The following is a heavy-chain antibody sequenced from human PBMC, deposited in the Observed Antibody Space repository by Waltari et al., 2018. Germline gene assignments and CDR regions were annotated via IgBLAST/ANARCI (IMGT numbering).Heavy chain of an antibody. Sequence: EVQLVESGGGLVQPGRSLRLSCAASGFTFDDYAMHWVRQAPGKGLEWVSGISWNSGSIGYADSVKGRFTISRDNAKNSLYLQMNSLRAEDTALYYCAKDIGLYSYYFDYWGQGTLVTFSS. CDR3: AKDIGLYSYYFDY. V-gene: IGHV3-9*01. CDR2: ISWNSGSI. J-gene: IGHJ4*02. D-gene: IGHD2-15*01. CDR1: GFTFDDYA.